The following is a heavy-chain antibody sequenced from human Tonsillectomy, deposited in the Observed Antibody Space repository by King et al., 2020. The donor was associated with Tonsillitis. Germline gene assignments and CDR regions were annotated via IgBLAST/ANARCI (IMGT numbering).Heavy chain of an antibody. V-gene: IGHV3-23*04. D-gene: IGHD2-8*01. CDR2: ISGSGGIT. J-gene: IGHJ3*02. Sequence: VQLVESGGGLVQPGGSLRLSCAASGFTFSSYAMSWVRQAPGKGLDWVSAISGSGGITYSADSVKGRFTIARANSKNTLYLQMNSLRAEDTAVYYCAKGGYCTNGVCYTPGAFDIWGQGTMVTVSS. CDR1: GFTFSSYA. CDR3: AKGGYCTNGVCYTPGAFDI.